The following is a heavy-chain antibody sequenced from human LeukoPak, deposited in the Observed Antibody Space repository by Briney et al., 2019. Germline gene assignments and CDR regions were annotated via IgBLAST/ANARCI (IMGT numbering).Heavy chain of an antibody. CDR2: IIPIFGIA. V-gene: IGHV1-69*17. D-gene: IGHD2-15*01. Sequence: VASVTVSCKASGGTFSSYAISWVRQAPGQGLEWMGRIIPIFGIANSAQKFQGRVTITADTSTSTAYMERSSLRSEDTAVYYCATYPGYCSGGSCYFDYGGQGTLVTVS. CDR3: ATYPGYCSGGSCYFDY. CDR1: GGTFSSYA. J-gene: IGHJ4*02.